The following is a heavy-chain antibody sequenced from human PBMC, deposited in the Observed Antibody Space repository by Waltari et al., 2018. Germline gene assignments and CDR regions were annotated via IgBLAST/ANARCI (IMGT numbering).Heavy chain of an antibody. CDR2: SRSTGGTT. J-gene: IGHJ4*02. V-gene: IGHV3-23*01. Sequence: VQLLESGGGLVQPGGSLRLSCAVSGFTFNKYVMTWVRQAPGKGREGVSSSRSTGGTTYYADSVKGRFTISRDNSKTTVFLQRKSLGAEDTAMYYCARKNSSTWPAFDYWGQGLLVTVSS. CDR1: GFTFNKYV. D-gene: IGHD6-13*01. CDR3: ARKNSSTWPAFDY.